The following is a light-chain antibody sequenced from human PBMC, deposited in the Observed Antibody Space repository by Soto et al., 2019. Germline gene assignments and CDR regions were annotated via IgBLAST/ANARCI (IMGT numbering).Light chain of an antibody. CDR2: ANN. Sequence: QSVLTQPPSASGTPGQRVTISCSGSSSNIGNNYVCWYQKFPGAAPKLLICANNQRPSGVPDRFSASKSGTSASLAISGLRSEDEGDYYCAAWDGSLNAYVFGGGPKLTVL. CDR3: AAWDGSLNAYV. V-gene: IGLV1-47*02. J-gene: IGLJ1*01. CDR1: SSNIGNNY.